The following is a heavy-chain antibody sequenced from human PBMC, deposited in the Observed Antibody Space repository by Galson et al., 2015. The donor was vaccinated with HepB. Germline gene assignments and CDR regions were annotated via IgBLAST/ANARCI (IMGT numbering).Heavy chain of an antibody. J-gene: IGHJ4*02. Sequence: SLRLSCAGFGFSFSVYWMNWVRQAPGKGLEWVANIKQDGSEKYYVDSARGRFTISRDNAQNSLYLQMNNLRAEDTAVFYCARSIDYYATRGHYPEYYLDYWGQGTQVTVSS. D-gene: IGHD3-22*01. CDR1: GFSFSVYW. CDR2: IKQDGSEK. V-gene: IGHV3-7*01. CDR3: ARSIDYYATRGHYPEYYLDY.